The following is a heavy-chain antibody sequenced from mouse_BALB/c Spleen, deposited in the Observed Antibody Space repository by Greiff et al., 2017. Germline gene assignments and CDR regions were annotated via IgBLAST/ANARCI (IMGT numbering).Heavy chain of an antibody. D-gene: IGHD2-2*01. J-gene: IGHJ2*01. V-gene: IGHV5-9-3*01. CDR3: ARAGYLYYFDY. CDR1: GFTFSSYA. Sequence: DVQLVESGGGLVKPGGSLKLSCAASGFTFSSYAMSWVRQTPEKRLEWVATISSGGSYTYYPDSVKGRFTISRDNAKNTLYLQMSSLRSEDTAMYYCARAGYLYYFDYWGQGTTLTVSS. CDR2: ISSGGSYT.